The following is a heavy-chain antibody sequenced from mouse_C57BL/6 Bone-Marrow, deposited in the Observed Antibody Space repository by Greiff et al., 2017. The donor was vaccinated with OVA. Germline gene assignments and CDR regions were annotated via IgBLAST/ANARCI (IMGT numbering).Heavy chain of an antibody. D-gene: IGHD1-1*01. Sequence: EVKLVESEGGLVQPGSSMKLSCTASGFTFSDYYMAWVRQVPEKGLEWVANINYDGSSTYYLDSLKSRFIISRDNAKNILYLQMSSLKSEDTATYYCARETHYYGSSFYYYAMDYWGQGTSVTVSS. CDR1: GFTFSDYY. J-gene: IGHJ4*01. V-gene: IGHV5-16*01. CDR3: ARETHYYGSSFYYYAMDY. CDR2: INYDGSST.